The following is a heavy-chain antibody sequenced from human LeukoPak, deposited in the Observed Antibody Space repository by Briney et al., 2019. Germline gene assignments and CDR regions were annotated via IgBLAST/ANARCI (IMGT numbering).Heavy chain of an antibody. CDR3: ARLPRRVVPAAMPPDY. J-gene: IGHJ4*02. CDR1: GFTFSSYS. V-gene: IGHV3-21*01. CDR2: ISSSSSYI. Sequence: GGSLRLSCAASGFTFSSYSMSWVRQAPGKGLEWVSSISSSSSYIYYADSVKGRFTISRDNAKNSLYLQMNSLRAEDTAVYYCARLPRRVVPAAMPPDYWGQGTLVTVSS. D-gene: IGHD2-2*01.